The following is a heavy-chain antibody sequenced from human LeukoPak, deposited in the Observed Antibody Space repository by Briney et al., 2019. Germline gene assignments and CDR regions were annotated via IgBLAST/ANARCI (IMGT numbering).Heavy chain of an antibody. CDR2: IGSSGGSI. D-gene: IGHD6-19*01. Sequence: GGSLRLSCAASGFTFNDYYMSWIRQAPGKGLEWISYIGSSGGSINYADSVKGRFTISRDNAKNSLSLQMNSLRAEDTAVYYCAKSNSSGWAGAFDIWGQGTMVTVSS. CDR3: AKSNSSGWAGAFDI. V-gene: IGHV3-11*04. J-gene: IGHJ3*02. CDR1: GFTFNDYY.